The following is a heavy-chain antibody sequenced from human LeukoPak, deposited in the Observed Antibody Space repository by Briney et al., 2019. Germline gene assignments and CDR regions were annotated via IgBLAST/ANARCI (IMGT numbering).Heavy chain of an antibody. Sequence: GRSLRLSCAASGFTFSSYAMHWVRQAPGKGLEWVAVISYDGSNKYYADSVKGRFTISRDNSKNTLYLQMNSLRAEDTAVYYCARDQGIAVAGIESNWFDPWGQGTLVTVSS. CDR2: ISYDGSNK. J-gene: IGHJ5*02. D-gene: IGHD6-19*01. CDR3: ARDQGIAVAGIESNWFDP. V-gene: IGHV3-30-3*01. CDR1: GFTFSSYA.